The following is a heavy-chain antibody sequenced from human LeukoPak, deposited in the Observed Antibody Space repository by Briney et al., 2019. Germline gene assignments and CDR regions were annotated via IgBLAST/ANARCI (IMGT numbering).Heavy chain of an antibody. Sequence: GGSLRLSCSASGFTFSSFDMYWVRQAPGKGLEYVSTVTYNGGNTSYADAVKGRFTISRDNSKNTLYLQMRSLRSDDTAVYYCARDRAADYGSGTYPDYWGQGTLVTVSS. CDR3: ARDRAADYGSGTYPDY. D-gene: IGHD3-10*01. CDR1: GFTFSSFD. J-gene: IGHJ4*02. CDR2: VTYNGGNT. V-gene: IGHV3-64*04.